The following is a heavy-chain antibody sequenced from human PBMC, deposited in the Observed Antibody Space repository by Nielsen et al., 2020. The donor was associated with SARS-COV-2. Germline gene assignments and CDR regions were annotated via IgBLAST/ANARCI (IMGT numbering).Heavy chain of an antibody. J-gene: IGHJ5*02. D-gene: IGHD6-13*01. V-gene: IGHV3-9*01. CDR2: ISWNSGSI. CDR3: VGSSSWSTNWFDP. Sequence: GGSLRLSCAASGFTFDDYAMHWVRQAPGKGLEWVSGISWNSGSIGYADSVKGRFTISRDNAKNSLYLQMNSLRAEDTALYYCVGSSSWSTNWFDPWGQGTLVTVSS. CDR1: GFTFDDYA.